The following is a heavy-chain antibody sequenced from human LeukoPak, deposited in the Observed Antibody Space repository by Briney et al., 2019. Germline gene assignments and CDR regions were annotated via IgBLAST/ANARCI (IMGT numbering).Heavy chain of an antibody. V-gene: IGHV4-59*01. CDR2: IFYSGST. D-gene: IGHD4-23*01. J-gene: IGHJ4*02. CDR1: GGSITNYY. CDR3: ARDLYGGNSESY. Sequence: SETLSLTCTVSGGSITNYYCSRIRQPPGKGLEWIGYIFYSGSTHYSPSLKSRVTISGDTSKNQFSLKLTSVTAADTAVYYCARDLYGGNSESYWGQGTLVTVSS.